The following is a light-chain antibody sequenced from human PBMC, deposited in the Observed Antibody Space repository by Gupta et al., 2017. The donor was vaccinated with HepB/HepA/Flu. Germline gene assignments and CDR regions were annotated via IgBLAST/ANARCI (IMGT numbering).Light chain of an antibody. V-gene: IGLV7-46*01. CDR2: NTN. Sequence: QAVLTQEPSLTVSPGGPVTLTCGSTTGAVTSGHFPYWLQQNPGQAPRTLIYNTNYRHSWTPARFSGSLFGGKAALTLSGAQPEDEADYYCLLSYGDTRAFGGGTKLTVL. CDR3: LLSYGDTRA. J-gene: IGLJ3*02. CDR1: TGAVTSGHF.